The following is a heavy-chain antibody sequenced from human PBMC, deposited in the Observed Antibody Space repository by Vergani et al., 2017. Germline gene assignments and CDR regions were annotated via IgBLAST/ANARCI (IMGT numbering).Heavy chain of an antibody. CDR3: ARGGSIYGAIDY. CDR1: GGTFSSYT. J-gene: IGHJ4*02. D-gene: IGHD4-17*01. CDR2: IIPILGIA. V-gene: IGHV1-69*04. Sequence: QVQLVQSGAEVKKPGSSVKVSCKASGGTFSSYTISWVRQAPGQGLEWMGRIIPILGIANYAQKFQGRVTITADKSTSTAYMELSSLRSEDTAVYYCARGGSIYGAIDYWGQGTLVTGSS.